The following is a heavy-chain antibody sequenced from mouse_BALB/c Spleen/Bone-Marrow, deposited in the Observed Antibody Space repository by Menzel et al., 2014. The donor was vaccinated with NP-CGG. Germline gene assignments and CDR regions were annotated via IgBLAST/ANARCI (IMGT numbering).Heavy chain of an antibody. J-gene: IGHJ2*01. V-gene: IGHV5-12*02. CDR2: ISNGGGST. CDR3: AGHGPEGSYFDY. D-gene: IGHD1-1*01. Sequence: EAKLVESGGGLVQPGGSLKLSCATSGFTFSDYYMYWVRQTPEKRLEWVAYISNGGGSTYYPDTIKGRFTISRDHAKNTLYLQMSRLKSEDTAMYYCAGHGPEGSYFDYWGQGTTLTVSS. CDR1: GFTFSDYY.